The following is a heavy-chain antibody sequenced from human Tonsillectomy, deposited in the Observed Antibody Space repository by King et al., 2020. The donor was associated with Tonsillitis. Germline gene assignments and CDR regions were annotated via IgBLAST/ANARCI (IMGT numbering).Heavy chain of an antibody. CDR3: AGYVSGCFAY. Sequence: LQLQESGPGVVKPSETLSLTCTVPGGSISSSDQYWAWIRQPPGKGLEWIGYMYSSGTTFYNPSLKSRITISGGTSENRFSLKLSSVTAADTAVYFCAGYVSGCFAYWGQGALVTVSS. CDR1: GGSISSSDQY. J-gene: IGHJ4*02. CDR2: MYSSGTT. D-gene: IGHD1-26*01. V-gene: IGHV4-39*01.